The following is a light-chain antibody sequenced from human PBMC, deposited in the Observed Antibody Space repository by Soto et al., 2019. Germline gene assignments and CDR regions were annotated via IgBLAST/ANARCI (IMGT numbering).Light chain of an antibody. Sequence: EIVLTQSPVTLSVSPGERATLSCRASQSVSNNLAWYQQKPGQSPRLLIYDVSIRATGVPARFSGTGSETDFTLTISGLQSEDSAIYFCQQYNNWPFSFGQGTRLEIK. J-gene: IGKJ5*01. V-gene: IGKV3-15*01. CDR3: QQYNNWPFS. CDR1: QSVSNN. CDR2: DVS.